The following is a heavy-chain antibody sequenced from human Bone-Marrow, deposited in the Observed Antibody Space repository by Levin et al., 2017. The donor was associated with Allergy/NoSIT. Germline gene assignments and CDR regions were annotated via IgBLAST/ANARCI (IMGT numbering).Heavy chain of an antibody. D-gene: IGHD6-13*01. J-gene: IGHJ6*02. CDR2: ISSSGSTI. Sequence: GESLKISCAASGFTFSSYEMNWVRQAPGKGLEWVSYISSSGSTIYYADSVKGRFTISRDNAKNSLYLQMNSLRAEDTAVYYCARDRSSWSWGYYGMDVWGQGTTVTVSS. V-gene: IGHV3-48*03. CDR1: GFTFSSYE. CDR3: ARDRSSWSWGYYGMDV.